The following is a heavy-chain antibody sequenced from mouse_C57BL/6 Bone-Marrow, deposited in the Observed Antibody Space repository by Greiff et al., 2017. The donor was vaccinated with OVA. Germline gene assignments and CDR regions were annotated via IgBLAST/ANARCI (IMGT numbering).Heavy chain of an antibody. CDR3: TTGADYYGSSPWYFDV. CDR2: IDPENGDT. CDR1: GFHIQDDS. V-gene: IGHV14-4*01. J-gene: IGHJ1*03. Sequence: EVQLQQSGAELVRPGASVTLSCTASGFHIQDDSMHWVKQRPEQGLAWIGWIDPENGDTEYASKFQGKAPITADTSSTTAYLQLSSLTSEDTAVYYCTTGADYYGSSPWYFDVWGTGTTVTVSS. D-gene: IGHD1-1*01.